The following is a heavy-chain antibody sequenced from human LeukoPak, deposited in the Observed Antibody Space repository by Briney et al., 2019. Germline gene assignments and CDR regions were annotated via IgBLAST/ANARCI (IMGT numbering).Heavy chain of an antibody. CDR1: GYTFTSYY. D-gene: IGHD3-16*02. CDR2: INTNTGNP. Sequence: ASVKVSCKASGYTFTSYYMHWVRQAPGQGLEWMGWINTNTGNPTYAQGFTGRFVFSLDTSVSTAYLQISSLKAEDTAVYYCAREGMITFGGVIVSSWFDPWGQGTLVTVSS. J-gene: IGHJ5*02. V-gene: IGHV7-4-1*02. CDR3: AREGMITFGGVIVSSWFDP.